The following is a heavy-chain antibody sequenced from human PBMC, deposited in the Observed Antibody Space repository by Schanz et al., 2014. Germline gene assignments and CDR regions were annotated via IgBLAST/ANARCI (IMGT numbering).Heavy chain of an antibody. Sequence: EVQLAESGGGLVQPGGSLRLSCAASTFTFSSDWMSWVRQAPGKGLEWVANIKEDGSVKDYVDSVKGRFTISRDNAKNTVYIQMNSLRAEDTAVYCCARGGPAYYFDDWGQGTLVTVSS. J-gene: IGHJ4*02. CDR1: TFTFSSDW. CDR2: IKEDGSVK. V-gene: IGHV3-7*02. CDR3: ARGGPAYYFDD.